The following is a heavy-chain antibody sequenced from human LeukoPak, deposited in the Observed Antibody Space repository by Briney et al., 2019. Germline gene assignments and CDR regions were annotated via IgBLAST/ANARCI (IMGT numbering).Heavy chain of an antibody. CDR2: IHYSGNT. V-gene: IGHV4-39*01. CDR1: GGSTSSSNYY. J-gene: IGHJ4*02. Sequence: SETLSLTCTVSGGSTSSSNYYWGWIRQPPGKGLEWIGGIHYSGNTYYNPSLKSRVTISVGTSKNQFSLKLSSVTAADTAVYYCARLGAGPTYYDFWSGYSSFYFDYWGQGTLVTVSS. D-gene: IGHD3-3*01. CDR3: ARLGAGPTYYDFWSGYSSFYFDY.